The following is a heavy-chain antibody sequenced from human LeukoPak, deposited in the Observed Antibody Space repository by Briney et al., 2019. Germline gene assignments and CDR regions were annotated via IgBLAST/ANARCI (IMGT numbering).Heavy chain of an antibody. D-gene: IGHD6-19*01. J-gene: IGHJ6*04. Sequence: GSLRPSCAASGFTFSTYAMTWVRQAPGKGLEWVSSISGSGGNTQYAESVQGRVTISRDNSKNTLYLQIYGLRAEDTAIYFCAKDAVADHYYYFYGMDVWGKGTTVTVSS. CDR2: ISGSGGNT. V-gene: IGHV3-23*01. CDR3: AKDAVADHYYYFYGMDV. CDR1: GFTFSTYA.